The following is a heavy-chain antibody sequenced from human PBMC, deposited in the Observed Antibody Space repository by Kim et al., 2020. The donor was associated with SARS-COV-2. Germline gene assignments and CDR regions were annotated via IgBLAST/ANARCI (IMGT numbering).Heavy chain of an antibody. Sequence: ASVKVSCKASGYTFTSYAIHWVRQAPGQRLEWMGWINVGSRNTKYSEKFQGRVTFTRDTSASTTYMELSSLRSEDTAVYYCAREHYSSYVAGRFDYWGQGALVTVSS. CDR1: GYTFTSYA. J-gene: IGHJ4*02. CDR2: INVGSRNT. V-gene: IGHV1-3*01. CDR3: AREHYSSYVAGRFDY. D-gene: IGHD3-16*01.